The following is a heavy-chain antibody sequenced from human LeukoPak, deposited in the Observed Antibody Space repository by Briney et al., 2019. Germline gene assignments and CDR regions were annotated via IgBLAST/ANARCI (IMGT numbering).Heavy chain of an antibody. CDR3: ARDNSVGEAAWWFDP. Sequence: ASVKVSCKASGYSFTSYYMHWVRQAPGQGLEWMGFINPSGSSAAYAQKFQGRLTMTRDMFTSTDYMELTSLTSDDTAVYYCARDNSVGEAAWWFDPWGQGTLVTVSS. V-gene: IGHV1-46*01. CDR1: GYSFTSYY. D-gene: IGHD1-26*01. J-gene: IGHJ5*02. CDR2: INPSGSSA.